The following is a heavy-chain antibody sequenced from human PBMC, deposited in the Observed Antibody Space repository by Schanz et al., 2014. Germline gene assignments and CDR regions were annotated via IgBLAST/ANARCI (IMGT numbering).Heavy chain of an antibody. CDR1: GFTFSDHS. D-gene: IGHD6-13*01. CDR2: ITNRPNNYNT. Sequence: EVQLVESGGGLVQPGGSLRLSCAASGFTFSDHSMDWVRQAPGKGLEWVVRITNRPNNYNTEYAASVKGRFTISRNDTKNPTYLLMSSLKTENTAVYYCTTQQLGSDYLYGMDIWGQGTTVTVS. CDR3: TTQQLGSDYLYGMDI. J-gene: IGHJ6*02. V-gene: IGHV3-72*01.